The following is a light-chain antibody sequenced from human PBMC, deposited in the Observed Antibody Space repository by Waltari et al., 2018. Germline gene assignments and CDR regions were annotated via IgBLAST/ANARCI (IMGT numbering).Light chain of an antibody. CDR3: AAWDDTLSAVL. CDR1: RSNIGINY. V-gene: IGLV1-47*01. Sequence: QSVLTQPPSASGTPGQRVTISCSGSRSNIGINYVYWYQHLPGTTPKLLIYRNNQRPSGVPYRFSGSKSGTSASLAISGLRSEDEADYYCAAWDDTLSAVLFGGWTNLTVL. J-gene: IGLJ3*02. CDR2: RNN.